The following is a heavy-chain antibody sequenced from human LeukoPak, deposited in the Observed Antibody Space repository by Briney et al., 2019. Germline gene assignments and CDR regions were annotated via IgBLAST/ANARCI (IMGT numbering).Heavy chain of an antibody. CDR2: IYSGGST. CDR3: ARGAGTRDGYNYDY. CDR1: GFTVSSNY. V-gene: IGHV3-53*01. J-gene: IGHJ4*02. D-gene: IGHD5-24*01. Sequence: GGSLRLSCAASGFTVSSNYMSWVRQAPGKGLEWVSVIYSGGSTYYADSVKGRFTISRDNSKNTLYLQMNSLRAEDTAVYHCARGAGTRDGYNYDYLGQGTLVTVSS.